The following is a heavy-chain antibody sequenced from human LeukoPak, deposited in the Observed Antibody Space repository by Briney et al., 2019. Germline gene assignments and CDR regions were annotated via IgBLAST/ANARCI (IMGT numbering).Heavy chain of an antibody. V-gene: IGHV4-39*07. CDR1: GASISSSNYY. CDR2: IYSSGNT. Sequence: SETLSLTCAVSGASISSSNYYWGWVRQSPGKGLEWIGNIYSSGNTYYNASLKSRVTMYIDTSKNQLSMKLSSVTAADTAVYYCAKGAGPPWFDPWGQGTLVTVSS. D-gene: IGHD6-19*01. J-gene: IGHJ5*02. CDR3: AKGAGPPWFDP.